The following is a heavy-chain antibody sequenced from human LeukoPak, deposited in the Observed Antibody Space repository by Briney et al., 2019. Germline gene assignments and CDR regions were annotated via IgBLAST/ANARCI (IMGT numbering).Heavy chain of an antibody. CDR1: GFTVSSNH. CDR2: IKQDGSEK. CDR3: ATSMAAPGCD. V-gene: IGHV3-7*03. J-gene: IGHJ4*02. D-gene: IGHD6-13*01. Sequence: QTGGSLRLSCAASGFTVSSNHMSWVRQAPGRGLEWVANIKQDGSEKYYVDSVKGRFTISRDNAKNSVYLQMNSLRVEDTAVYYCATSMAAPGCDWGRGTLVTVSS.